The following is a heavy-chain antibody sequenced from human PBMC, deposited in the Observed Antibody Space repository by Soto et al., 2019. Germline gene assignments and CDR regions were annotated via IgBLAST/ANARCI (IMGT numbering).Heavy chain of an antibody. D-gene: IGHD1-26*01. CDR2: IYYSGST. CDR1: GGSISSYY. Sequence: SETLSLTCTVSGGSISSYYWSWIRQPPGKGLEWIGYIYYSGSTNYNPSLKSRVTISVDTSKNQFSLKLSSVTAADTAVYYCARDSWSYGWFDPWGQGTLVTVSS. V-gene: IGHV4-59*01. CDR3: ARDSWSYGWFDP. J-gene: IGHJ5*02.